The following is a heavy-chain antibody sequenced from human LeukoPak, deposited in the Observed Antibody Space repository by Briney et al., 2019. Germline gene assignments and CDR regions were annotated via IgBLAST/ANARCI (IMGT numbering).Heavy chain of an antibody. Sequence: PSQTLSLTCTVSGGSISSGSYYWSWIRQPAGKGLEWIGRIYTSGSTNYNPSLKSRVTISVDTSKNQFSLKLSSVTAADTAVYYCASLFLGPYSSSWYYMDVWGKGTTVTVSS. V-gene: IGHV4-61*02. CDR3: ASLFLGPYSSSWYYMDV. D-gene: IGHD6-13*01. CDR2: IYTSGST. CDR1: GGSISSGSYY. J-gene: IGHJ6*03.